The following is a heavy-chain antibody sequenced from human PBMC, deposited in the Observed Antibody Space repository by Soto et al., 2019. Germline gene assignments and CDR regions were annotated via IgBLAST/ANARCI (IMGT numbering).Heavy chain of an antibody. D-gene: IGHD4-17*01. CDR2: ILYDGSKK. CDR1: GFTFSSYG. V-gene: IGHV3-30*18. J-gene: IGHJ4*02. Sequence: PGGSLRLSCAASGFTFSSYGMRWVRQAPGKGLEWVAVILYDGSKKSYADSVKGRFTISRDNSKNTLYLQMDSLRTEDTAVYYCAKDRGALRWSEEHYYFDYWGQGTLVTVSS. CDR3: AKDRGALRWSEEHYYFDY.